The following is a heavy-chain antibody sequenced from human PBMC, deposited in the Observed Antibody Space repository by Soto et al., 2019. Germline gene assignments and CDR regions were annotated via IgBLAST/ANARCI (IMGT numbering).Heavy chain of an antibody. J-gene: IGHJ4*02. V-gene: IGHV3-7*04. CDR2: INQDGSEK. CDR1: ESTVSRDW. CDR3: SGGVGDAF. Sequence: GGSLRLSCAIFESTVSRDWMNWGRQAPWKGLEWVAHINQDGSEKYYVDSVKGRFTISRDNAKKSLYLQMNSLRPADTAMYYCSGGVGDAFWGQGTLVTVST. D-gene: IGHD1-26*01.